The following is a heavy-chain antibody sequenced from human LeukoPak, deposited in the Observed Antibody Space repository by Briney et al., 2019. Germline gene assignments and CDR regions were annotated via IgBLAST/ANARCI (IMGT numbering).Heavy chain of an antibody. J-gene: IGHJ4*02. CDR3: ARRPTTSIVGATTNYFDH. D-gene: IGHD1-26*01. CDR1: GXSISSSSYY. V-gene: IGHV4-39*01. CDR2: IYFSGST. Sequence: SETLSLTCAVSGXSISSSSYYWGWIRQPPGMGLEWVGSIYFSGSTYYRPSLKSRVTLSIDTSKNQFSLRLSSVTAADTAVYYCARRPTTSIVGATTNYFDHWGQGTLVTVSS.